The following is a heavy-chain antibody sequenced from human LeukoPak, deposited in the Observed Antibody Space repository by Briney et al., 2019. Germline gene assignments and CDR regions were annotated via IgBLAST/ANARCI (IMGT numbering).Heavy chain of an antibody. CDR3: ARLRNVGGNPHPFNV. V-gene: IGHV3-21*01. Sequence: GGSLRLSCEASGSTFSTYAMSWVRQAPGKGLEWVSSITSTGRYIFYADSLKGRFTISRDNAKKSLYLQMNSLRAEDTAVYYCARLRNVGGNPHPFNVWGQGTTVTVSS. CDR1: GSTFSTYA. D-gene: IGHD4-23*01. CDR2: ITSTGRYI. J-gene: IGHJ3*01.